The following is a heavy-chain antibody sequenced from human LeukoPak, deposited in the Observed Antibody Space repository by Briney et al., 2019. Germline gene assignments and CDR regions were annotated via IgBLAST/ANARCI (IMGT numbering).Heavy chain of an antibody. CDR1: GGSISSGGYY. Sequence: PSQTLSLTCTVSGGSISSGGYYWSWIRQHPGKGLEWIGYIYYSGSTYYNPSLKSRVTISVDRSKNQFSLKLSSVTAADTAVYYCARDLVVVPAVRDNDAFDIWGQGTMVTVSS. D-gene: IGHD2-2*01. V-gene: IGHV4-31*03. CDR2: IYYSGST. J-gene: IGHJ3*02. CDR3: ARDLVVVPAVRDNDAFDI.